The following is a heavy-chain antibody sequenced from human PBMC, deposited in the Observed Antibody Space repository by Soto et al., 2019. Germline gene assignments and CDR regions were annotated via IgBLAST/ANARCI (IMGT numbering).Heavy chain of an antibody. D-gene: IGHD2-21*02. CDR2: ISYDGSNK. CDR1: GFTFSSYG. Sequence: GGSLRLSCAASGFTFSSYGMHWVRQAPGKGLEWVAVISYDGSNKYYADSVKGRFTISRDNSKNTLYLQMNSLRAEDTAVYYCARDHLRPPIHGGNSYYYYYGMDVWGQGTTVTVSS. J-gene: IGHJ6*02. V-gene: IGHV3-30*03. CDR3: ARDHLRPPIHGGNSYYYYYGMDV.